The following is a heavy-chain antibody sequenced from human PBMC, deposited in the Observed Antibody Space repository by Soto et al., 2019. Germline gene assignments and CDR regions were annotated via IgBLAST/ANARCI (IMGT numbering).Heavy chain of an antibody. V-gene: IGHV4-31*03. J-gene: IGHJ6*02. CDR1: GGSISSGGYY. Sequence: PSETLSLTCTVSGGSISSGGYYWSWIRQHPGKGLEWIGYIYYSGSTYYNPSLKSRVTISVDTSKNQFSLKLSSVTAADTAVYYCARGDPYYDILTGYYHYYYYGMDVWGQGTTVTVSS. CDR2: IYYSGST. CDR3: ARGDPYYDILTGYYHYYYYGMDV. D-gene: IGHD3-9*01.